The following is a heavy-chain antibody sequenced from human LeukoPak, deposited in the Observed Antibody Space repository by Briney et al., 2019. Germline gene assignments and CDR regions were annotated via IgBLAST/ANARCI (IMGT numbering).Heavy chain of an antibody. D-gene: IGHD4-17*01. CDR3: AREDGDYVNDY. CDR1: GFTFSSYA. Sequence: PGGSLRLSCAASGFTFSSYAMHWVRQAPGKGLEWVAVISYDGSNKYYADSVKGRFTISRDNSKNTLYLQMNSLRAEDTAVYYCAREDGDYVNDYWGQGTLVTVSS. V-gene: IGHV3-30*04. CDR2: ISYDGSNK. J-gene: IGHJ4*02.